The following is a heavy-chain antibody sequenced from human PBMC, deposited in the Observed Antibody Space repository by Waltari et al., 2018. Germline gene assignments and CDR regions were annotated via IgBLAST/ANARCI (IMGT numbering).Heavy chain of an antibody. D-gene: IGHD2-15*01. CDR3: ARVGVVVVAASHYFDY. J-gene: IGHJ4*02. CDR2: ISSISSYI. V-gene: IGHV3-21*01. CDR1: GFTFSSYS. Sequence: EVQLVESGGGLVKPGGSLSLSCAASGFTFSSYSMNWVRQAPGKGLEWVSSISSISSYIYDADSLKGRFTISRDNAKNSLYLQMNSLRAEATAVYYCARVGVVVVAASHYFDYWGQGTLVTVSS.